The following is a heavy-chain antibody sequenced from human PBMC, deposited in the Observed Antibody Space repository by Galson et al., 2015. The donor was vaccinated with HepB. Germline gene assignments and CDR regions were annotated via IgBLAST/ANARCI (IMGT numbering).Heavy chain of an antibody. CDR3: ARVFGRRIQLWLLYYDY. V-gene: IGHV4-34*01. Sequence: SETLSLTCAVYGGSFSGYYWSWIRQPPGKGLEWIGEINHSGSTNYNPSLKSRVTISVDTSKNQFSLKLSSVTAADTAVYYCARVFGRRIQLWLLYYDYWGQGTLVTVSS. D-gene: IGHD5-18*01. CDR2: INHSGST. CDR1: GGSFSGYY. J-gene: IGHJ4*02.